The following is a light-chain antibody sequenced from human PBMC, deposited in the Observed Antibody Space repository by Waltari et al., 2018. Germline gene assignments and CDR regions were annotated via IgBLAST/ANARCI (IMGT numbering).Light chain of an antibody. Sequence: QTVVTQEPSFSVSPGGTVTLTCGLSSGSVSASYYPSWYQQTPGQAPRTLIYSTNARSSGVPDRFSGSILGNRAGLTITGAQADDESDYYCVLYMGSGSPVFGGGTQLTVL. CDR3: VLYMGSGSPV. CDR2: STN. J-gene: IGLJ7*01. V-gene: IGLV8-61*01. CDR1: SGSVSASYY.